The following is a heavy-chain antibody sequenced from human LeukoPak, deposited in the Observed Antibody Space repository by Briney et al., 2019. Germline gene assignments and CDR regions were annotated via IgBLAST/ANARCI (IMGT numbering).Heavy chain of an antibody. Sequence: SETLSLTCTVSGGSISSSSYYWGWIRQPPGKGLEWIGSIYYSGSTYYNPSLKGRVTISVDTSKNQFSLKLSSVTAADTAVYYCARSGIVGALFDPWGQGTLVTVSS. CDR2: IYYSGST. CDR1: GGSISSSSYY. J-gene: IGHJ5*02. CDR3: ARSGIVGALFDP. D-gene: IGHD1-26*01. V-gene: IGHV4-39*01.